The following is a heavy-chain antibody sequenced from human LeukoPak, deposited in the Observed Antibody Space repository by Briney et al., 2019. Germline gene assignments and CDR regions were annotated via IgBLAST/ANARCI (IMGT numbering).Heavy chain of an antibody. D-gene: IGHD6-19*01. CDR2: MYSDGSA. J-gene: IGHJ4*02. CDR1: GFTVSSNY. V-gene: IGHV3-53*01. CDR3: ARTVAMTGSDYFDQ. Sequence: PGGSLRLSCAASGFTVSSNYMSWVGQAPGKGLEWVSVMYSDGSAYYADSVKGRVTISRDNSKNRLFLQMNSLRAEDTAVYYCARTVAMTGSDYFDQWGQGTLVTVS.